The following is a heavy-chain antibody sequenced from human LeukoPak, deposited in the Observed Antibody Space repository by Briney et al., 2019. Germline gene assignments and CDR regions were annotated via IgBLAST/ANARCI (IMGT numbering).Heavy chain of an antibody. D-gene: IGHD4-17*01. V-gene: IGHV3-30*18. CDR2: ISYDGNNE. CDR3: AKSPDTVHFDY. J-gene: IGHJ4*02. CDR1: GFSFSSYG. Sequence: GGSPRLSCATSGFSFSSYGMHWVRQAPGKGLEWVAVISYDGNNEYYADSVKGRFTISRDNSKNTLYLQMNSLRAEDTAVYYCAKSPDTVHFDYWGQGTLVTVSS.